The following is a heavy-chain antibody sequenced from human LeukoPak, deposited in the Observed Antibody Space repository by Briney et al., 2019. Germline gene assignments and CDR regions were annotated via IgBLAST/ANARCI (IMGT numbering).Heavy chain of an antibody. CDR1: GYSFTSYW. CDR3: ATSIVALAATFDY. V-gene: IGHV5-51*01. Sequence: KPGESPKISCKGSGYSFTSYWIGWVRQMPGKGLEWMGIIYPGDSDTRYSPSFQGQVTISAEKSISTAYLQWSSPKASDTAMYYCATSIVALAATFDYWGQGTLVTVSS. J-gene: IGHJ4*02. D-gene: IGHD6-19*01. CDR2: IYPGDSDT.